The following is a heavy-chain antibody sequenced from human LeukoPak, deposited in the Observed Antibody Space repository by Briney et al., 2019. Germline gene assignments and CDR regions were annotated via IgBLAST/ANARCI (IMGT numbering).Heavy chain of an antibody. V-gene: IGHV4-34*01. CDR1: GGSFSGYY. CDR3: ARGGYDYVWGSYSGPTFDP. J-gene: IGHJ5*02. CDR2: INHSGST. Sequence: SETLSLTCAVYGGSFSGYYWSWVRQPPAKGQEWFGEINHSGSTNYNPSLKSRVTISVGTSKNQFSLKLSSVAAADTAVYYCARGGYDYVWGSYSGPTFDPWGQGTLVTVSS. D-gene: IGHD3-16*01.